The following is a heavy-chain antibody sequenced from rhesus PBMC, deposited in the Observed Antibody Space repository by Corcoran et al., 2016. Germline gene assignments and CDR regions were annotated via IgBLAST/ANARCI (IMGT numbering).Heavy chain of an antibody. CDR3: ARVAGVIPYYFDY. Sequence: QVQLQESGPGLVRPSETLSLTCAVSGGSFNTYWWSWIRQPPGKGLEWIGEINGNSGSTNYNPSLKSRVTISKDASEDQFSLKLLSVTAADTAVYYCARVAGVIPYYFDYWGQGVLVTVSS. J-gene: IGHJ4*01. D-gene: IGHD3-34*01. CDR2: INGNSGST. V-gene: IGHV4-80*01. CDR1: GGSFNTYW.